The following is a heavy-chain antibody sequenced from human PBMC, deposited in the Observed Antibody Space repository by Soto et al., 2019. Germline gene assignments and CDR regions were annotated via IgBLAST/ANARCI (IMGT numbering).Heavy chain of an antibody. CDR1: GFTFSSYA. Sequence: EVQLLESGGGLVQPGGSLRLSCAASGFTFSSYAMSWVRQAPGKGLEWVSAISGSGGSTYYADSVKGRFTISRDNSKNTLYLQMNSLRAEDTAVYYCARDYGDYFYFDLWGRGTLVTVSS. CDR2: ISGSGGST. CDR3: ARDYGDYFYFDL. J-gene: IGHJ2*01. D-gene: IGHD4-17*01. V-gene: IGHV3-23*01.